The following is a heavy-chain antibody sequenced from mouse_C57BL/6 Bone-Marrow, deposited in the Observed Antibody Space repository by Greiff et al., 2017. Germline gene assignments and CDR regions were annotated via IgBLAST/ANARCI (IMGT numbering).Heavy chain of an antibody. J-gene: IGHJ3*01. Sequence: QVQLQQSGAELARPGASVKLSCKASGYTFTSYGISWVKQRTGQGLEWIGEIYPRRGNTYYNEKFKGKATLTADKSSSTAYMELRSLTSEDSAVYFCARCGYHGGFAYWGQGTLVTVSA. CDR1: GYTFTSYG. D-gene: IGHD2-2*01. V-gene: IGHV1-81*01. CDR2: IYPRRGNT. CDR3: ARCGYHGGFAY.